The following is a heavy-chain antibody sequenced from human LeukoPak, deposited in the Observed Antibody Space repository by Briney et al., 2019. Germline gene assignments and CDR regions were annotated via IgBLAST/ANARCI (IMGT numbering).Heavy chain of an antibody. D-gene: IGHD3-22*01. CDR1: GFTFSTYA. CDR2: ISGSGGST. CDR3: AKASRVPYDSSGYYHPSGDY. V-gene: IGHV3-23*01. J-gene: IGHJ4*02. Sequence: GGSLRLSCVVSGFTFSTYAMSWVRQAPGKGLEWVSAISGSGGSTYYADSVKGRFTISRDNSKNTLYLQMNSLRAEDTAVYYCAKASRVPYDSSGYYHPSGDYWGQGTLVTVSS.